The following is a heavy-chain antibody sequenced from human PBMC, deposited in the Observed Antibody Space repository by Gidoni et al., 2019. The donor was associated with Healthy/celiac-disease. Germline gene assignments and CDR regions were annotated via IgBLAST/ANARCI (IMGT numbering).Heavy chain of an antibody. Sequence: STYYNPSLKSRVTISVDTSKNQFSLKLSSVTAADTAVYYCARRSRSTTQNWFDPWGQGTLVTVSS. D-gene: IGHD1-1*01. CDR2: ST. CDR3: ARRSRSTTQNWFDP. V-gene: IGHV4-39*01. J-gene: IGHJ5*02.